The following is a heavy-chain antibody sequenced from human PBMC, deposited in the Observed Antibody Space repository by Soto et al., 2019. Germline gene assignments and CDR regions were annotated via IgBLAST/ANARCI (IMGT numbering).Heavy chain of an antibody. Sequence: QVQLVESGGGVVQPGTSLRLSCVGSGFTFRSFVIHWVRQAPGKGLEWVALTSYDGSNAYYGDSVKGRFTISRDNSNNTVDLQIASLRVEDTVLYYCARWGTTGGLDFWGQGTLVSVSS. V-gene: IGHV3-30*03. CDR2: TSYDGSNA. CDR1: GFTFRSFV. J-gene: IGHJ4*02. CDR3: ARWGTTGGLDF. D-gene: IGHD3-16*01.